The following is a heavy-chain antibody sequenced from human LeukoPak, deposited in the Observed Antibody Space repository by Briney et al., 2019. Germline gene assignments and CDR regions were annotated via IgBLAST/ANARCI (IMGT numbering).Heavy chain of an antibody. Sequence: GKSLRLSCAASGFTFSSYAMHWVRQAPGKGLEWVAVISYDGSNKYYADSVKGRFTISRDNSKNTLYLQMNSLRAEDTAVYYCARGRDYDFWSGPEYYGMDVWGQGTTVTVSS. CDR1: GFTFSSYA. CDR3: ARGRDYDFWSGPEYYGMDV. D-gene: IGHD3-3*01. CDR2: ISYDGSNK. V-gene: IGHV3-30-3*01. J-gene: IGHJ6*02.